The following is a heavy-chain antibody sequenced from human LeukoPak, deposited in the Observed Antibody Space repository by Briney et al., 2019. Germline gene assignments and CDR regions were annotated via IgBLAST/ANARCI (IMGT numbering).Heavy chain of an antibody. CDR3: ARDIDRDLGVNY. J-gene: IGHJ4*02. V-gene: IGHV3-23*01. CDR1: GFTFSSYA. Sequence: PGGSLRLSCAASGFTFSSYAMTWVRQAPGKGLEWVSAISGSGGSTYYADSVKGRFTISRDNSKNTLYLQMNSLGAEDTAVYYCARDIDRDLGVNYWGQGTLVTVSS. D-gene: IGHD2-21*02. CDR2: ISGSGGST.